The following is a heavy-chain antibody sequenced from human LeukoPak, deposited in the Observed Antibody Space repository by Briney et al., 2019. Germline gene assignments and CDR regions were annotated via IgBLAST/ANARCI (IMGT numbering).Heavy chain of an antibody. Sequence: EASVKVSCKASGGTFSSYAISWVRQAPGQGLEWMGRIIPILGIANYAQKFQGRVAITADKSTSTAYMELSSLRSEDTAVYYCARWGCSGSYYSDAFDIWGQGTMVTVSS. D-gene: IGHD1-26*01. CDR1: GGTFSSYA. CDR2: IIPILGIA. V-gene: IGHV1-69*04. CDR3: ARWGCSGSYYSDAFDI. J-gene: IGHJ3*02.